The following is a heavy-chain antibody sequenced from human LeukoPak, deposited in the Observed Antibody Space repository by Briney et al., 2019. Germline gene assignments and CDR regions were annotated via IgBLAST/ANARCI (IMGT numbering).Heavy chain of an antibody. CDR2: IYYSGST. Sequence: SETLSLTCTVSGGSISSYYWSWIRQSPGKGLEWIGYIYYSGSTNYNPSLKSRVTISVDTSKNQFSLKLSSVTAADTAVYYCARGGVYSSPPRYWGQGTLVTVSS. CDR1: GGSISSYY. CDR3: ARGGVYSSPPRY. V-gene: IGHV4-59*12. J-gene: IGHJ4*02. D-gene: IGHD6-13*01.